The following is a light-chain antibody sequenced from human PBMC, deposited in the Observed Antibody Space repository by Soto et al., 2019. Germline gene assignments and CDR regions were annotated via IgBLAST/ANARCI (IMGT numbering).Light chain of an antibody. J-gene: IGKJ1*01. CDR2: AAS. V-gene: IGKV1-39*01. CDR1: QSISSY. Sequence: IQMTQSPSSLSASVGDRVTITCRASQSISSYLNWYQQKPGKAPKLLIYAASSLQSGVPSRFSGSGSGTDFTLTISSLQPDDFATYYCQHYNSWPWTFGQGTKVDIK. CDR3: QHYNSWPWT.